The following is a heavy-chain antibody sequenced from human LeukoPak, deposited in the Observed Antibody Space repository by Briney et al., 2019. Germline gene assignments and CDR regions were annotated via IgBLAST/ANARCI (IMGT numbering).Heavy chain of an antibody. CDR3: ARRGYSYGFGY. J-gene: IGHJ4*02. V-gene: IGHV3-74*01. CDR2: INSDGSST. Sequence: PGGSLRLSCAASGFTFSSYWMHWVRQAPGKGLVWVSRINSDGSSTSYADSVKGRFTISRDNAKNTLYLQMNRLRAEDTAVYYCARRGYSYGFGYWGQGTLVTVSS. CDR1: GFTFSSYW. D-gene: IGHD5-18*01.